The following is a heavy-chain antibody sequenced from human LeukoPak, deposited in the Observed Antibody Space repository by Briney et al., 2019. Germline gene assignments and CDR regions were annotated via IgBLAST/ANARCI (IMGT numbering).Heavy chain of an antibody. J-gene: IGHJ3*02. CDR1: GGSFSGYY. V-gene: IGHV4-34*01. CDR3: ARSGSSWYVRAFDI. CDR2: INHSGST. D-gene: IGHD6-13*01. Sequence: SETLSLTCAVYGGSFSGYYWSWIRQPPGKGLEWIGEINHSGSTNYNPSLKSRVTISVDTSKNQFSLKLSSVTAADTAVYYCARSGSSWYVRAFDIWGQGIMVTVSS.